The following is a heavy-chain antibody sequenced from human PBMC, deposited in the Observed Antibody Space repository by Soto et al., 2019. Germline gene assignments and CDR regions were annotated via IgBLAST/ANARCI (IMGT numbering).Heavy chain of an antibody. D-gene: IGHD1-26*01. CDR2: INPSGGST. J-gene: IGHJ4*02. Sequence: ASVKVSCKASGYTFTSYYMHWVRQAPGQGLEWMGIINPSGGSTSYAQKFQGRVTMSRDTSTSTVYMELSSLRSEDTAVYYCARPARTNSGTYYFDYWGQGTLVTVSS. CDR3: ARPARTNSGTYYFDY. CDR1: GYTFTSYY. V-gene: IGHV1-46*01.